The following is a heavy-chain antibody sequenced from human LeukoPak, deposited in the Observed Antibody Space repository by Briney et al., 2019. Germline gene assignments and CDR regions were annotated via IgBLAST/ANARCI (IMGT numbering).Heavy chain of an antibody. D-gene: IGHD4-17*01. CDR1: GFTFSGST. CDR3: TGQPNYGDYPN. Sequence: GGSLRLSCAASGFTFSGSTMHWVRQASGKGLEWVGRIRNKANSYATAYVVSVKGRFTISRDDSKNTVHLQMNSLTTEDTAVYYCTGQPNYGDYPNWGQGTLVTVSS. J-gene: IGHJ4*02. CDR2: IRNKANSYAT. V-gene: IGHV3-73*01.